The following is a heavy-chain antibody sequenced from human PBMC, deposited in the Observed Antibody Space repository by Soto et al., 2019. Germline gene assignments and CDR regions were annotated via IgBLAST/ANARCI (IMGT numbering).Heavy chain of an antibody. CDR2: IHYSGTT. V-gene: IGHV4-4*02. CDR3: TRALLKSLDY. Sequence: PSETLSLTCAVSGASISTTYWWSWVRQPPGEGLEWIGEIHYSGTTNYNPSLKSRVTILLDKSKNQFSLNLNSVTAADTAMYYCTRALLKSLDYWGQGTLVTVSS. D-gene: IGHD3-9*01. CDR1: GASISTTYW. J-gene: IGHJ4*02.